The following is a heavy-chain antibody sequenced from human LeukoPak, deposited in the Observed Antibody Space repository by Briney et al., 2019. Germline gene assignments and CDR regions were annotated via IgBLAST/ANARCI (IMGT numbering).Heavy chain of an antibody. CDR1: GYTFTGYF. J-gene: IGHJ4*02. CDR3: VRGVSGWFY. D-gene: IGHD6-19*01. Sequence: ASVKVSCKASGYTFTGYFMHWVRQAPGQGLEWMGWVNPNSGGTIYAQKFQGRVTMTRDTSISTAYMELSRLRSDDTAIYYCVRGVSGWFYWGQGTLVTVSS. CDR2: VNPNSGGT. V-gene: IGHV1-2*02.